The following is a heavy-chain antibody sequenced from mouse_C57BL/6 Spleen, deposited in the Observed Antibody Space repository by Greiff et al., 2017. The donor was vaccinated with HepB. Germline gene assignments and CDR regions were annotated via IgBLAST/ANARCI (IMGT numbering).Heavy chain of an antibody. V-gene: IGHV1-4*01. D-gene: IGHD1-1*01. CDR2: INPSSGYT. J-gene: IGHJ4*01. CDR3: ARSYYGSSLYYYAMDY. CDR1: GYTFTSYT. Sequence: VQLQQSGAELARPGASVKMSCKASGYTFTSYTMHWVKQRPGQGLEWIGYINPSSGYTKYNQKFKDKATLTADKSSSTAYMQLSSLTSEDSAVDYCARSYYGSSLYYYAMDYWGQGTSVTVSS.